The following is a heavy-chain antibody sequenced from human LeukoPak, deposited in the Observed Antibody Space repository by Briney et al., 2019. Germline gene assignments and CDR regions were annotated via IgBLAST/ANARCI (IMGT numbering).Heavy chain of an antibody. CDR2: IGSSGSTI. V-gene: IGHV3-48*03. Sequence: GGSLRLSCAASGFTFSSYEMNWVRQAPGKGLEWVSYIGSSGSTIYYADSVKGRFTISRDNAKNSLYLQMNSLRAEDTAVYYCARDDGLRTFDYWGQGTLVTVSS. J-gene: IGHJ4*02. CDR1: GFTFSSYE. CDR3: ARDDGLRTFDY. D-gene: IGHD4-17*01.